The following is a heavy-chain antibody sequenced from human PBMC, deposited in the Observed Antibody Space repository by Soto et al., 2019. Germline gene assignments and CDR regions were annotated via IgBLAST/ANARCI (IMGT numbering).Heavy chain of an antibody. CDR1: GDSVYSNTAS. D-gene: IGHD5-12*01. Sequence: SQTLSLTCAISGDSVYSNTASWNWIMQSPSRGLEWLGRTYFRSKWYNDYAVSVKSRIIINPDTSNNQFSLQLNSVTPEDTAVYFCAKGDNLGPKTGYAFDPWGQGIMVTVSS. CDR3: AKGDNLGPKTGYAFDP. J-gene: IGHJ5*02. CDR2: TYFRSKWYN. V-gene: IGHV6-1*01.